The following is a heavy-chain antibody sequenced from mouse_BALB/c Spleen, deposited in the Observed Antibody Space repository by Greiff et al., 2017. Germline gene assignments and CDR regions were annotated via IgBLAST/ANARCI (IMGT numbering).Heavy chain of an antibody. V-gene: IGHV2-9*02. Sequence: VQLVESGPGLVAPSQSLSITCTVSGFSLTSYGVHWVRQPPGKGLEWLGVIWAGGSTNYNSALMSRLSISKDNSKSQVFLKMNSLQTDDTAMYYCARLPPSMITTWAMDYWGQGTSVTVSS. D-gene: IGHD2-4*01. CDR1: GFSLTSYG. J-gene: IGHJ4*01. CDR2: IWAGGST. CDR3: ARLPPSMITTWAMDY.